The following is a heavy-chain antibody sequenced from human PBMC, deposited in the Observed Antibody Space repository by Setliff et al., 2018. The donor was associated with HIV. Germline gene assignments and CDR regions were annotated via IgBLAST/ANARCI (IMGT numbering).Heavy chain of an antibody. D-gene: IGHD2-2*01. CDR3: ARDLLVVPAALSDY. Sequence: GGSLRLSCAASGFTFSSYSMNWVRQAPGKGLEWVSSISSSSSYIYYADSVKGRFTISRDNAKNSLYLQMNSLRAEDTAVYYCARDLLVVPAALSDYWGQGTLVTVSS. J-gene: IGHJ4*02. CDR2: ISSSSSYI. V-gene: IGHV3-21*01. CDR1: GFTFSSYS.